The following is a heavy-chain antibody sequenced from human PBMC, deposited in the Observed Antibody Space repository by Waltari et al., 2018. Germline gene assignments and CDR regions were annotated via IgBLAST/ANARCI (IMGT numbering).Heavy chain of an antibody. CDR1: GYTFTAYY. D-gene: IGHD2-2*01. CDR3: ARADPGYCTTASCYQAGGYFDH. V-gene: IGHV1-46*04. Sequence: HVQLVQSGADVKKPGASVKISCEPSGYTFTAYYIHWVRQAPGQGLEWMGLINPIGGSTIYSHKLQGRVTMTRDTSTSTVSLELNSLRSEDAAVYYCARADPGYCTTASCYQAGGYFDHWGQGTLVTVSS. CDR2: INPIGGST. J-gene: IGHJ4*02.